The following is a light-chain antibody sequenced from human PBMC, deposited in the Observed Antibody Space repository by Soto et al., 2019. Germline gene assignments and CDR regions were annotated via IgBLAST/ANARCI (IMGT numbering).Light chain of an antibody. J-gene: IGKJ1*01. CDR3: QQSYSTPRT. CDR2: AAS. CDR1: QSISSY. V-gene: IGKV1-39*01. Sequence: EIQMTQSPSSLSSSVGDRVTITCRASQSISSYLNWYQQKPGKAPKLLIYAASSLQSGVPSRFSGSGSGTDFTLTISSLQPEDFATYYCQQSYSTPRTFGQGTKVDI.